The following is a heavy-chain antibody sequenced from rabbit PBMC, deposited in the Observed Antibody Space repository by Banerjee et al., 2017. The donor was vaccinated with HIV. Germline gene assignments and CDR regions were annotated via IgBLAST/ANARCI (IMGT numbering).Heavy chain of an antibody. J-gene: IGHJ4*01. CDR3: AREFNYGAAFHL. Sequence: QEQVVESGGGLVQPGGSLKLSCQASGFDFSSYGVSWVRQAPGKGLEWIGCTDLFFGSTYYATWVNGRFTISSHNAQNTVDLQMNSLTVADTATYFCAREFNYGAAFHLWGPGTLVTVS. CDR2: TDLFFGST. V-gene: IGHV1S47*01. D-gene: IGHD2-1*01. CDR1: GFDFSSYG.